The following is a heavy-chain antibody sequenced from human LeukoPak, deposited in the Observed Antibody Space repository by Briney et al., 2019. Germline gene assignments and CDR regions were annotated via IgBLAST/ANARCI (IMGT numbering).Heavy chain of an antibody. J-gene: IGHJ6*02. V-gene: IGHV3-21*01. CDR1: GFTFSSYG. Sequence: GGSLRLSCAASGFTFSSYGMNWVRQAPGKGLEWVSSISSSSSYIYYADSVKGRFTISRDNAKNSLYLQMNSLRAEDTAVYYCASEGASCSGGSCYGDYYYYGMDVWGQGTTVTVSS. D-gene: IGHD2-15*01. CDR2: ISSSSSYI. CDR3: ASEGASCSGGSCYGDYYYYGMDV.